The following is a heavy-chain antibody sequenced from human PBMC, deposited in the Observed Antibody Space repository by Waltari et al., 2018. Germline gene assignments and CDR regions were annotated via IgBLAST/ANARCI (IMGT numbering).Heavy chain of an antibody. J-gene: IGHJ4*02. Sequence: EVQLVESGGGLVQPGGSLRLSCAASGFTFSSYSMTWVRQAPGKGLEWVSYISSSGSTIYYADCVKGRFTISRDNAKNSLYLQMNSLRAEDTAVYYCTRAVAAAAFDYWGQGTLVTVSS. CDR3: TRAVAAAAFDY. CDR2: ISSSGSTI. V-gene: IGHV3-48*01. D-gene: IGHD6-13*01. CDR1: GFTFSSYS.